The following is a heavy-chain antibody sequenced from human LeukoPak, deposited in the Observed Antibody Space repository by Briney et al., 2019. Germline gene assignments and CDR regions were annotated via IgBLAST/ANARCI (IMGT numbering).Heavy chain of an antibody. Sequence: ASVKVSCKASGYTFISYDINWVGQATGQGEEWMGWMNPNSGKTGNAQMFQATLPITSNPSIHTAYMELSSLRSEDTAVYYCAREFSEVPAGVGGIRRFDPWGQGTLVTVSS. CDR3: AREFSEVPAGVGGIRRFDP. CDR1: GYTFISYD. J-gene: IGHJ5*02. D-gene: IGHD2-8*02. CDR2: MNPNSGKT. V-gene: IGHV1-8*01.